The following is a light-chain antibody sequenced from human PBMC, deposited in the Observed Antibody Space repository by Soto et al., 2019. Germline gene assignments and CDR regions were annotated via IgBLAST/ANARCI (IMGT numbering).Light chain of an antibody. CDR2: GAS. CDR1: QSVSSN. Sequence: EIVLTQSPGTLSSFPGDRVTLSCRASQSVSSNLAWYQQKPGQAPRLLIYGASTRATGIPARFSGSGSGTEFTLTISSLQSEDFAVYYCQQYNNWPPWTFGQGTKVDIK. CDR3: QQYNNWPPWT. J-gene: IGKJ1*01. V-gene: IGKV3-15*01.